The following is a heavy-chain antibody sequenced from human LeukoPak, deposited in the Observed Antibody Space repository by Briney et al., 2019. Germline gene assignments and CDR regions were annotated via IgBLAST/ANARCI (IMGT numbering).Heavy chain of an antibody. V-gene: IGHV3-23*01. J-gene: IGHJ3*02. CDR2: ISSSGDNT. D-gene: IGHD3-3*01. Sequence: GGSLRLSCVASGFTYSSYAMTWVRQAPGKGLEWVSLISSSGDNTYYADSVEGRFTISRDNSKNTLYLQMNSLRAEDTAIYYCAKVEWPDAFSIWGQGTMVTVSS. CDR3: AKVEWPDAFSI. CDR1: GFTYSSYA.